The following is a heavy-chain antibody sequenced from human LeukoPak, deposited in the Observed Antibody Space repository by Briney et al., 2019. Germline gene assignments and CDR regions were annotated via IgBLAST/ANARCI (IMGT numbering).Heavy chain of an antibody. CDR3: AREANYYDSSGYSYRFDY. V-gene: IGHV4-31*03. CDR1: GGSISSGGYY. J-gene: IGHJ4*02. D-gene: IGHD3-22*01. Sequence: PSETLSLTCTVSGGSISSGGYYWSWIRQHPGKGLEWIGYIYYSGSTYYNPSLKSRVTISVDTSKNQFSLKLSSVTAADTAVYYCAREANYYDSSGYSYRFDYWGQGTLVTVSS. CDR2: IYYSGST.